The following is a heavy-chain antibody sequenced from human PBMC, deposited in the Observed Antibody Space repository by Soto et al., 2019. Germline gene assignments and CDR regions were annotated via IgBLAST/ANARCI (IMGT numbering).Heavy chain of an antibody. CDR1: GFTFSGYG. Sequence: QVRLVESGGGVVQPGRSLRLSCAASGFTFSGYGMQWVRQAPGKGLEWVAVIAHDGTDQYYADSVKGRFTISRDNSKNTLYLQMSGLRAEDTAMYYCTRSLGGSSYFVSDHWGLGTLVTVSS. D-gene: IGHD2-15*01. J-gene: IGHJ4*02. CDR3: TRSLGGSSYFVSDH. V-gene: IGHV3-30*03. CDR2: IAHDGTDQ.